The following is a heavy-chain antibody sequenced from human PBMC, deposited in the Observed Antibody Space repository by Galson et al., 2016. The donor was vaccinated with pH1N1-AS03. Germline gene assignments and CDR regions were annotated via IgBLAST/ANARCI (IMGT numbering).Heavy chain of an antibody. J-gene: IGHJ3*02. CDR3: AKDSNEYCSGGNCLAFDI. CDR2: ISGSSSYI. D-gene: IGHD2-15*01. V-gene: IGHV3-21*01. CDR1: GFTFSHYS. Sequence: SLRLSCAASGFTFSHYSMSRVRQAPGKGLEWVSSISGSSSYIYYADSVKGRFTISRYNAKNSVYLQMNSLRAEDTAVYYCAKDSNEYCSGGNCLAFDIWGQGTVVAVSS.